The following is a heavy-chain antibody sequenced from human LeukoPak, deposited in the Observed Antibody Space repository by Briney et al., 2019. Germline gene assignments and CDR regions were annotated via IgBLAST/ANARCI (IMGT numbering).Heavy chain of an antibody. CDR1: GGSISSGGYY. Sequence: PSETLSLTCFVSGGSISSGGYYWSWIRQHPGKGLEWIGYIYYSGSTYYNPSLKSRVTISVDTSKNQFSLKLSSVTAADTAVYYCARFYYYDILTGYYGGDYFDYWGQGTLVTVSS. V-gene: IGHV4-31*03. D-gene: IGHD3-9*01. CDR2: IYYSGST. CDR3: ARFYYYDILTGYYGGDYFDY. J-gene: IGHJ4*02.